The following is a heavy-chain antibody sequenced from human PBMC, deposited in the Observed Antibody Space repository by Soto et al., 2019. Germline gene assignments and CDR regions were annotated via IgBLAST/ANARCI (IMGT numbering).Heavy chain of an antibody. CDR3: ARVGSSGWYGADY. CDR1: GGSISSSSYY. Sequence: QLQLQESGPGLVKPSETLSLTCTVSGGSISSSSYYWGWIRQPPGKGLEWIGSIYYSGSTYYNPSLESRVTISVDTSKNQFPLKLSSVTAADTAVYYCARVGSSGWYGADYWGQGTLVTVSS. V-gene: IGHV4-39*01. D-gene: IGHD6-19*01. J-gene: IGHJ4*02. CDR2: IYYSGST.